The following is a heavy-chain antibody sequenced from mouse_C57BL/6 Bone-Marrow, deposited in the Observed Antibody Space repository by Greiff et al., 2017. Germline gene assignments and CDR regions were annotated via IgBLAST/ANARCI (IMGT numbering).Heavy chain of an antibody. V-gene: IGHV1-81*01. Sequence: QVQLQQSGAELARPGASVKLSCTASGYTFTSYGIRWVKQRPGQGLEWIGEIYPRSGNTYYNEKFKGKATLTADKSSSTAYMELRSLTSEDSAVYFCASPSYSGTAWFAYWGQGTLVTVSA. CDR1: GYTFTSYG. CDR3: ASPSYSGTAWFAY. D-gene: IGHD1-3*01. J-gene: IGHJ3*01. CDR2: IYPRSGNT.